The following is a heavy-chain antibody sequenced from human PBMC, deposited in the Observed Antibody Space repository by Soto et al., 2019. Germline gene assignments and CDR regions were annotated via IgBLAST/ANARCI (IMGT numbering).Heavy chain of an antibody. D-gene: IGHD2-2*01. Sequence: QVQLVQSGAEVKKPGSSVKVSCKASGGTFSSYTISWVRQAPGQGREWMGRIIPILGIATYAQKFQGRVTITADKSTSTAYMELSSLRSEDTAVYYCAIDGGSKSSQIVDYWGQGTLVTVSA. CDR3: AIDGGSKSSQIVDY. V-gene: IGHV1-69*08. CDR1: GGTFSSYT. CDR2: IIPILGIA. J-gene: IGHJ4*02.